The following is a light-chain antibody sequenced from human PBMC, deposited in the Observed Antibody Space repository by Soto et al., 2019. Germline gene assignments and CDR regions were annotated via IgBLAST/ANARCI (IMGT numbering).Light chain of an antibody. CDR3: QQANSFPPT. V-gene: IGKV1-12*01. CDR1: QDISTW. J-gene: IGKJ1*01. CDR2: AAS. Sequence: DIQMTQSPSSVSASVGDRVTITCRASQDISTWLAWSQQKPGEAPKLLISAASSLQSGVPSRFSGSGSATEFTLTISSLQHEDFATYFCQQANSFPPTFGQGNKVEV.